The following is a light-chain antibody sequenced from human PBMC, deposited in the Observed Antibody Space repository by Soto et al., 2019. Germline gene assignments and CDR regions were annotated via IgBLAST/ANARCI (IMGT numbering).Light chain of an antibody. CDR2: DAS. CDR1: QHINNN. Sequence: DIQMTQSPSSLSASVGDRVTITCQASQHINNNLTWYQQKPGKAPTLLIYDASVLETGVPARFSGSGSGTDFTFHISSMQPEDMATYYCQQYDGLPMYTFGQGTKLEIK. CDR3: QQYDGLPMYT. J-gene: IGKJ2*01. V-gene: IGKV1-33*01.